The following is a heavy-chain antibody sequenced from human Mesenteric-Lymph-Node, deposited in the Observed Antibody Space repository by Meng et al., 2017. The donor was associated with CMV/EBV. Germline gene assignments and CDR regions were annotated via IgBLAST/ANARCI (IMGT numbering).Heavy chain of an antibody. V-gene: IGHV3-11*04. Sequence: GGSLRLSCVGSGFNFNDYYISWVRQAPGKGLEWISYISGTGIPTVYGDSVKGRFTISRDNAKNSLYLQMNGLRAEDTAVYYCARDAPSPVGYCSSTSCYYYYYYGMDVWGQGTTVTVSS. D-gene: IGHD2-2*01. J-gene: IGHJ6*02. CDR3: ARDAPSPVGYCSSTSCYYYYYYGMDV. CDR2: ISGTGIPT. CDR1: GFNFNDYY.